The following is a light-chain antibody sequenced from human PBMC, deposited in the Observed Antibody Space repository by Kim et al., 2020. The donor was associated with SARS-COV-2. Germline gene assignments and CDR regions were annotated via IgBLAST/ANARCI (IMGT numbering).Light chain of an antibody. CDR2: EVS. CDR3: CSYTGSVV. CDR1: SSDVGSYNL. J-gene: IGLJ2*01. V-gene: IGLV2-23*02. Sequence: SPGQSITFSCTGTSSDVGSYNLVSWYQQHPGKAPKLIIYEVSQRPSGVSNRFSGFKSGNTASLTISGLQAEDEADYYCCSYTGSVVFGGGTQLTVL.